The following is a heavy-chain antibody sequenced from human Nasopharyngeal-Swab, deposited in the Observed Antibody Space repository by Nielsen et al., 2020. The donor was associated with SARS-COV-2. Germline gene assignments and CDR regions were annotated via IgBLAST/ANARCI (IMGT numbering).Heavy chain of an antibody. J-gene: IGHJ6*02. D-gene: IGHD5-18*01. V-gene: IGHV3-66*01. Sequence: GESLKISCAASGFTVSSNYMSWVRQAPGKGLEWVSVLYSGGSTYYADSVKGRFTISRDNSKNTLYLQMNSLRAEDTAVYYCAREGPDTAMVKYYYYGMDVWGQGTTVTVSS. CDR3: AREGPDTAMVKYYYYGMDV. CDR1: GFTVSSNY. CDR2: LYSGGST.